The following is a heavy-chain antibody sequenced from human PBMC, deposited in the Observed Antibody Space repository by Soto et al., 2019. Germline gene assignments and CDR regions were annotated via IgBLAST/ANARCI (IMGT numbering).Heavy chain of an antibody. V-gene: IGHV3-23*01. CDR2: ISGSGGST. Sequence: GGSLRLSCAASGFTFSSYAMSWVRQAPGKGLEWVSAISGSGGSTYYADSVKGRFTISRDNSKNTLYLQMNSLRAEDTAVYYCAKDLNGCSGGSCYSGFDYWGQGTLVIVSS. J-gene: IGHJ4*02. D-gene: IGHD2-15*01. CDR1: GFTFSSYA. CDR3: AKDLNGCSGGSCYSGFDY.